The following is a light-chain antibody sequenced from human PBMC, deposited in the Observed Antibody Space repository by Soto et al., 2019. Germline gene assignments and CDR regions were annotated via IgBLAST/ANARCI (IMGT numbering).Light chain of an antibody. CDR2: DVS. Sequence: QSALTQPASVSGSPGQSITISCTGTSSDVGGYNYVSWYQQHPGKAPKLMIYDVSNRPSGVSNRFSGSKSGNTASLTISGLQAEDEADYYCRSYTSSNPRVFGGGTKLTVL. CDR3: RSYTSSNPRV. CDR1: SSDVGGYNY. J-gene: IGLJ2*01. V-gene: IGLV2-14*01.